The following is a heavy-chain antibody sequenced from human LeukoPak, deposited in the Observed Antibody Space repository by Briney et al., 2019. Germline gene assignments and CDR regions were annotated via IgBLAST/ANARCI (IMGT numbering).Heavy chain of an antibody. V-gene: IGHV1-24*01. CDR3: AGYYYDSSGYYYAHAWFDP. CDR1: GYTLTELS. CDR2: FDPEDGET. J-gene: IGHJ5*02. Sequence: ASVKVSCKVSGYTLTELSMHWVRQAPGKGLEWMGGFDPEDGETIYAQKFQGRVTMTEDTSTDTAYMELSSLRSEDTAVYYCAGYYYDSSGYYYAHAWFDPWGQGTLVTVSS. D-gene: IGHD3-22*01.